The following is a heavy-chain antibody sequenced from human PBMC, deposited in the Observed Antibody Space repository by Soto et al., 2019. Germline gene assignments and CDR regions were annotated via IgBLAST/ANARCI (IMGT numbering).Heavy chain of an antibody. CDR3: AKGDDILTGYAY. V-gene: IGHV3-23*01. CDR1: GFTFSSYS. D-gene: IGHD3-9*01. J-gene: IGHJ4*02. CDR2: ISGSGGST. Sequence: GGSLRVSCAASGFTFSSYSMNWVRQAPGKGLEWVSAISGSGGSTYYADSVKGRFTISRDNSKNTLYLQMNSLRAEDTAVYYCAKGDDILTGYAYWGQGPLVTVSS.